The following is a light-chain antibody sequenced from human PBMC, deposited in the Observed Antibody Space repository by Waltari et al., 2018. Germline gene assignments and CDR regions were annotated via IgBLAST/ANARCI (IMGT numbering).Light chain of an antibody. CDR3: ASWDDDLSGVV. V-gene: IGLV1-36*01. CDR2: YDD. Sequence: QSVLTQPPSVSEAPRQRVTISCSGIRSNIGNNAVNWYQQFPGRAPKLLIYYDDLLPPGVSDRFSGSKSGTSASLAISGLQSEDEAYYYCASWDDDLSGVVFGGGTKLTVL. CDR1: RSNIGNNA. J-gene: IGLJ2*01.